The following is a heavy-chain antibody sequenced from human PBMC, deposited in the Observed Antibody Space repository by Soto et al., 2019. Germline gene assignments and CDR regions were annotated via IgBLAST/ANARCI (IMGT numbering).Heavy chain of an antibody. V-gene: IGHV3-33*05. Sequence: GGSLRLSCAASGFTFSSYGMHWVRQAPGKGLEWVAVVSYDGSNEYYGDSVKGRFTISRDNSKNTLYLQMNSLRAEDTAVYYCAKDQGSSWYEIDYWGQRTLVPVSS. CDR3: AKDQGSSWYEIDY. D-gene: IGHD6-13*01. CDR1: GFTFSSYG. J-gene: IGHJ4*02. CDR2: VSYDGSNE.